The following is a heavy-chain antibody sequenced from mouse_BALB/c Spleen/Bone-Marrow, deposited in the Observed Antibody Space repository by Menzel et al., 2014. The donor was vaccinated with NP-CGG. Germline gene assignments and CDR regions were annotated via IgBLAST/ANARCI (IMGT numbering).Heavy chain of an antibody. CDR2: IVPSSGYT. Sequence: VQRVESGAELARPGASVKMSCKASGYTFTSYTIQWVKRRPGRGLEWVGYIVPSSGYTDYNQNSKDKTTFTADKSSSTAYMHMSSLTSADSAVYYCAREAGTGAWFPNWGQGTLVTVSA. J-gene: IGHJ3*01. CDR3: AREAGTGAWFPN. CDR1: GYTFTSYT. D-gene: IGHD4-1*01. V-gene: IGHV1-4*02.